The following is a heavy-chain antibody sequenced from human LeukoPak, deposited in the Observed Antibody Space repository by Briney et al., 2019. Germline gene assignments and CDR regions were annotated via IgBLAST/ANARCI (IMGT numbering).Heavy chain of an antibody. CDR1: GFTVSSNY. D-gene: IGHD3-22*01. J-gene: IGHJ4*02. V-gene: IGHV3-53*01. CDR3: ARADSSGYQRQFDY. Sequence: GGSLRLSCAASGFTVSSNYMSWVRQAPGKGLEWVSVIYSGGSTYYADSVKGRFTISRDNSKNTLYLQMNSLRAEDTAVYYCARADSSGYQRQFDYWGQGTLVTVSS. CDR2: IYSGGST.